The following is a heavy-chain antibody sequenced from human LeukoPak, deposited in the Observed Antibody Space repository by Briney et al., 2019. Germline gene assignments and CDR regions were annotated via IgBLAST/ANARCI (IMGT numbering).Heavy chain of an antibody. V-gene: IGHV3-7*04. J-gene: IGHJ4*02. CDR3: ARITGLGAANDY. Sequence: SLSPSCAASRFTFSTHWMSWVRHAPGSGLEWVATIKHDGSEKLYVDSVEGRFTISRDNAKNSVYLQLSRLRDEDTAVYYCARITGLGAANDYWGQGTLVTVSS. CDR1: RFTFSTHW. CDR2: IKHDGSEK. D-gene: IGHD6-25*01.